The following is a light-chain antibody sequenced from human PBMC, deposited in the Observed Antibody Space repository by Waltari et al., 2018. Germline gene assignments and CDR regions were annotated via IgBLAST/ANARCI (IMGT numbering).Light chain of an antibody. J-gene: IGKJ3*01. CDR1: QSISSR. V-gene: IGKV1-39*01. Sequence: MQMTQSPSFLSASVGDRVTITCRASQSISSRLNWYQQRPGKAPNLLSYAASSLRTGVPSRFSGSGSGTDFILTISSLQPEDFATYYCQQSYSTSFTFGPGTKVDLK. CDR3: QQSYSTSFT. CDR2: AAS.